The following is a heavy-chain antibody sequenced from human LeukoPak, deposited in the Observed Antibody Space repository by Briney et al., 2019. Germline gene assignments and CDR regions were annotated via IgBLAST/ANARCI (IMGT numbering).Heavy chain of an antibody. V-gene: IGHV4-34*01. D-gene: IGHD3-10*01. J-gene: IGHJ5*02. CDR3: ARGSGVGWFGTSYWFDP. CDR1: GGSFSGHY. Sequence: SETLSLTCAVYGGSFSGHYWSWIRQPPGKGLEWIGEINHSGSTNYNPSLKSRVTISVDTSKNQFSLKLSSVTAADTAMYYCARGSGVGWFGTSYWFDPWGQGTLVTVSS. CDR2: INHSGST.